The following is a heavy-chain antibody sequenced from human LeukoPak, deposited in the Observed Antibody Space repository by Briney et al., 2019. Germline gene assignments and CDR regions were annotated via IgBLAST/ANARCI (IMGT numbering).Heavy chain of an antibody. Sequence: GGSLRLSCAASGFTLSDHYMDWVRQAPGKGLEWVARIRNKANGYTTEYAASVKGRFTISTDDSKNSLYLQMNSLKPEDTAVYYCAGGNGWLITNWGQGTTVIVSS. CDR3: AGGNGWLITN. CDR2: IRNKANGYTT. J-gene: IGHJ4*02. D-gene: IGHD3-10*01. CDR1: GFTLSDHY. V-gene: IGHV3-72*01.